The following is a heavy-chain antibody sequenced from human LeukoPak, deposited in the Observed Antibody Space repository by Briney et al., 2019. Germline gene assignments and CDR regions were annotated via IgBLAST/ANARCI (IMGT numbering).Heavy chain of an antibody. J-gene: IGHJ4*02. D-gene: IGHD2-21*02. CDR1: GFTFSRNA. CDR2: LSSRSGST. Sequence: GGSLRLSCAASGFTFSRNAMSWVRQAPGKGLEWVSGLSSRSGSTYYADSVKGRFTISRDNSKNTLSLQMNSLRAEDTAVYYCAKVCSGDCYGYDYWGQGTLVTVSS. CDR3: AKVCSGDCYGYDY. V-gene: IGHV3-23*01.